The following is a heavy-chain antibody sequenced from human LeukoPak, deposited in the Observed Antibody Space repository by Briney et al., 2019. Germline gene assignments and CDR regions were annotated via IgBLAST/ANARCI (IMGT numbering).Heavy chain of an antibody. V-gene: IGHV4-31*03. CDR3: ARDTRYCSSTSCPNWFDP. CDR2: IYYSGST. J-gene: IGHJ5*02. CDR1: GGSISSGGYY. Sequence: SQTLSLTCTVSGGSISSGGYYWSWIPQHPGKGLEWIGYIYYSGSTYYNPSLKSRVTISVDTSKNQFSLKLSSVTAADTAVYYCARDTRYCSSTSCPNWFDPWGQGTLVTVSS. D-gene: IGHD2-2*01.